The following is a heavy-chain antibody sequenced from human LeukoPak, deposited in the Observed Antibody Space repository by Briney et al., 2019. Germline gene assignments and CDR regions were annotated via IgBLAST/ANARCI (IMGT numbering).Heavy chain of an antibody. Sequence: SQTLSLTCTVSGGSISSGSYYWSWIRQPAGKGLEWIGRIYTSGSTNYNPSLKSRVTISVDTSKNQFSLKLSSVTAADTAVYYCARDRREVGATGVDYWGQGTLVTVSS. J-gene: IGHJ4*02. CDR3: ARDRREVGATGVDY. V-gene: IGHV4-61*02. D-gene: IGHD1-26*01. CDR2: IYTSGST. CDR1: GGSISSGSYY.